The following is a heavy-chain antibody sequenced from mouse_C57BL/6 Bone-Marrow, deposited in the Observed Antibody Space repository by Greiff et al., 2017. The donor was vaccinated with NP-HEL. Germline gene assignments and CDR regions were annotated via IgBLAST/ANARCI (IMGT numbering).Heavy chain of an antibody. V-gene: IGHV1-54*01. J-gene: IGHJ2*01. D-gene: IGHD2-3*01. CDR2: INPGSGGT. CDR3: ARDDDGYSFDY. CDR1: GYAFTNYL. Sequence: QVQLKESGAELVRPGTSVKVSCKASGYAFTNYLIEWVKQRPGQGLEWIGVINPGSGGTNYNEKFKGKATLTADKSSSTAYMQLSSLTSEDSAVYFCARDDDGYSFDYWGQGTTLTVSS.